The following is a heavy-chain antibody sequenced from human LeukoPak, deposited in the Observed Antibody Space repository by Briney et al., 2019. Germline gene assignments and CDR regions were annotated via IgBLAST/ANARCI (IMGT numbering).Heavy chain of an antibody. D-gene: IGHD5-12*01. J-gene: IGHJ3*02. CDR2: INPNSGGT. Sequence: EASVKVSCKASGYTFTSYYMHWVRQAPGQGLEWMGWINPNSGGTNYAQKFQGRVTMTRDTSISTAYMELSRLRSDDTAVYYCALSRWLRWLFDIWGQGTMVTVSS. CDR1: GYTFTSYY. CDR3: ALSRWLRWLFDI. V-gene: IGHV1-2*02.